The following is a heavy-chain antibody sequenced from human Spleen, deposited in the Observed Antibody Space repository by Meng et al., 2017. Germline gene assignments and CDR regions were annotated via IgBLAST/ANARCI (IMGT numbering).Heavy chain of an antibody. CDR1: GASISITDYY. Sequence: QLQLQESGPGLLKPSETLSLTCTVSGASISITDYYWGWIRQPPGKKLEWIGSIYYTGSTYYNPSLKSRVTISVDTSNNQFSLKLNSVTAADTALYYCARVDTTGSSLDYWGQGTLVTVSS. CDR3: ARVDTTGSSLDY. CDR2: IYYTGST. V-gene: IGHV4-39*07. J-gene: IGHJ4*02. D-gene: IGHD1-26*01.